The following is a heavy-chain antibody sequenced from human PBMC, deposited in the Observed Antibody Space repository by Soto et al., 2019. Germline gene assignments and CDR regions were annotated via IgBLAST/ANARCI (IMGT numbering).Heavy chain of an antibody. Sequence: QVQLVESGGGVVQPGTSLRLSCEASGFAFNKFGMHWVRQAPGKGLEWVAFISHDGSYQYYADSVQGRLTITRDNSMNTLNMQLNSLRREDTAVYYCAKGGEVGGVLGDHWGQGTLVTVSS. CDR3: AKGGEVGGVLGDH. J-gene: IGHJ4*02. CDR1: GFAFNKFG. V-gene: IGHV3-30*18. D-gene: IGHD1-26*01. CDR2: ISHDGSYQ.